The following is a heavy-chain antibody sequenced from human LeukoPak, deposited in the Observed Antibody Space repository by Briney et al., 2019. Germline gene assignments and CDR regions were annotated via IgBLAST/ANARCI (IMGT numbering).Heavy chain of an antibody. CDR2: IYPGDYDT. J-gene: IGHJ3*02. D-gene: IGHD3-22*01. V-gene: IGHV5-51*01. CDR3: ARAHSSGYSNGAFYI. Sequence: GASVKVSCKASGYTFTSYWIGWVRQMPGKGLEWMGIIYPGDYDTRYIPSFHGQGTISPDKSLSTSYLQWSNLKASDTTMYYYARAHSSGYSNGAFYIWGQGTMVTVSS. CDR1: GYTFTSYW.